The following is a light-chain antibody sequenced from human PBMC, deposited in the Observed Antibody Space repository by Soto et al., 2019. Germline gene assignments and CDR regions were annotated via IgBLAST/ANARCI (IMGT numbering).Light chain of an antibody. CDR3: QQRSHWPRT. CDR2: DAS. J-gene: IGKJ1*01. V-gene: IGKV3-11*01. CDR1: QSVSSY. Sequence: EIVLTQSPATLSLSPGERATLSCRASQSVSSYLAWYQQKPGQAPRLLFYDASNRATGIPARFSGSGSGTDFTVTISSLEPEDFAVYYCQQRSHWPRTFGQGTKVDIK.